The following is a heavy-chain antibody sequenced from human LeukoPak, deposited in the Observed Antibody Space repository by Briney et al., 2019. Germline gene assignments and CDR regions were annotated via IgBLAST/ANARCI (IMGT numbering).Heavy chain of an antibody. V-gene: IGHV3-23*01. CDR1: GFTFGDYA. CDR3: AKEMGRGQWLVWGPYDAFDI. D-gene: IGHD6-19*01. J-gene: IGHJ3*02. CDR2: ITDDGVGT. Sequence: QPGGSLRLSCAASGFTFGDYATSWVRQAPGKGLEWISTITDDGVGTYRADSVKGRFTISRDNSKNTLYLQMNSLRAEDTAVYYCAKEMGRGQWLVWGPYDAFDIWGQGTMVTVSS.